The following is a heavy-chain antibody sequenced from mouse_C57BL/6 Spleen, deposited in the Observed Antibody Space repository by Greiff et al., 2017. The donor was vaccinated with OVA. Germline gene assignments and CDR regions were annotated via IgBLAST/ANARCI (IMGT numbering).Heavy chain of an antibody. V-gene: IGHV1-15*01. D-gene: IGHD2-5*01. CDR1: GYTFTDYE. Sequence: QVQLQQSGAELVRPGASVTLSCKASGYTFTDYEMHWVKQTPVHGLEWIGAIDPETGGTDYNQKFKGKAILTADKSSSTAYMELRSLTSEDSAVYYCTRGGYSKGFDYWGQGTTLTVSS. CDR2: IDPETGGT. J-gene: IGHJ2*01. CDR3: TRGGYSKGFDY.